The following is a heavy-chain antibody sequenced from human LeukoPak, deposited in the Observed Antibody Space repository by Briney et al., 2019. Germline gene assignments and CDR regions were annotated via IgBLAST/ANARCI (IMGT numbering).Heavy chain of an antibody. Sequence: ASVKVSCKASGYTFTSYDINWMRQATGQGLEWMGWMNANSGNTGYAQKFQGRVTMTRNTSISTAYMELSSLRSEDTAVYYCARRITIFGVARDYWGQGTLVTVSS. V-gene: IGHV1-8*01. J-gene: IGHJ4*02. CDR1: GYTFTSYD. D-gene: IGHD3-3*01. CDR2: MNANSGNT. CDR3: ARRITIFGVARDY.